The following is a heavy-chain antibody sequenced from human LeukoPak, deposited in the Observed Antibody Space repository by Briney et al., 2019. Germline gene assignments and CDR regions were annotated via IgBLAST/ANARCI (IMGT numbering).Heavy chain of an antibody. D-gene: IGHD4-23*01. CDR1: GGSISSGGYS. CDR2: IYHSGST. CDR3: ARAVVTPVPTD. J-gene: IGHJ4*02. V-gene: IGHV4-30-2*01. Sequence: PSQTLSLTCAVSGGSISSGGYSWSWIRQPPGKGLEWIGYIYHSGSTYYNPSLKSRVTISVDRSKNQFSLKLSSVTAADTAVYYCARAVVTPVPTDWGQGTLVTVSS.